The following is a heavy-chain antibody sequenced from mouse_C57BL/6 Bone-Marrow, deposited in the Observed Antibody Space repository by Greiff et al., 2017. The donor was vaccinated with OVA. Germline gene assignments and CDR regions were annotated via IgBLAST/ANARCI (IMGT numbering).Heavy chain of an antibody. CDR3: ARHYYGSFDY. CDR1: GFSFSSYG. D-gene: IGHD1-1*01. CDR2: ISSGGSST. V-gene: IGHV5-6*02. Sequence: DVKLQESGGDLVKPGGSLKLSCAASGFSFSSYGMTWVRQTPDKRLEWVATISSGGSSTYYPDSVKGRFTISRDNAKNTLYLQMSSLKSEDTAMDYCARHYYGSFDYWGQGTTLTVSS. J-gene: IGHJ2*01.